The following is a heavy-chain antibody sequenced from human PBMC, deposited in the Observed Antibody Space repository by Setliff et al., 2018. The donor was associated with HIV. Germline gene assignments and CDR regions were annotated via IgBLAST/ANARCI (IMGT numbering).Heavy chain of an antibody. CDR2: ISWNNVNI. D-gene: IGHD2-21*01. J-gene: IGHJ3*01. Sequence: PGGSLRLSCAASGFAFSSYAMNWVRQAPGKGLEWVSSISWNNVNIKYEESVEGRFIISRDNAQNSLYLQMNTLRIEDTAFYYCAKSWRLESDNSDAFDVWGQGTLVTVSS. V-gene: IGHV3-9*01. CDR3: AKSWRLESDNSDAFDV. CDR1: GFAFSSYA.